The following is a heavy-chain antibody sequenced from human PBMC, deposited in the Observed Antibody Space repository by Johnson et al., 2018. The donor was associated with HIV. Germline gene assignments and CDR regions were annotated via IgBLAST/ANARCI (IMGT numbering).Heavy chain of an antibody. J-gene: IGHJ3*01. CDR1: GFTVSSNY. CDR3: ARAPEVRGVDAFDV. CDR2: IYSGGST. D-gene: IGHD3-10*01. Sequence: VQLVESGGGVVRPGGSLRLSCAASGFTVSSNYMSWVRQAPGKGLEWVSVIYSGGSTYYADSVKGRFTISRDNAKNSLYLQMNILRAEDTAVYYCARAPEVRGVDAFDVWGQGTMVTVSS. V-gene: IGHV3-66*01.